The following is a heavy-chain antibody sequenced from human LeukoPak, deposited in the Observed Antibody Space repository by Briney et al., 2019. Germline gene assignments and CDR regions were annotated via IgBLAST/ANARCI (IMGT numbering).Heavy chain of an antibody. Sequence: PSETLSLTCTVSGGSIIGSTSYWGWLRQPPGKGLDWIGTINYSGSTYYNPSLRSRVTISVDTSKNQFSLKLNSVTASDTAVYYCARGYDYWGQGTLVTVSS. D-gene: IGHD3-22*01. V-gene: IGHV4-39*01. CDR1: GGSIIGSTSY. J-gene: IGHJ4*02. CDR2: INYSGST. CDR3: ARGYDY.